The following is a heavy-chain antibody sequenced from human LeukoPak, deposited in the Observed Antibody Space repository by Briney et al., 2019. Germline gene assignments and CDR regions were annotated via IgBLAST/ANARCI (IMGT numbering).Heavy chain of an antibody. CDR2: MNPNSGNT. CDR1: GYTFTSYD. J-gene: IGHJ6*02. V-gene: IGHV1-8*01. CDR3: ASFYGSSTSHGMDV. Sequence: ASVKVSCKASGYTFTSYDINWARQATGQGLEWMGWMNPNSGNTGYAQKFQGRVTMTRNTSISTAYMELSSLRSEDTAVYYCASFYGSSTSHGMDVWGQGTTVTVSS. D-gene: IGHD6-6*01.